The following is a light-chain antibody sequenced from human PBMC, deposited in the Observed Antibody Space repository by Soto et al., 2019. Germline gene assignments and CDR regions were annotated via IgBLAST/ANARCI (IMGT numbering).Light chain of an antibody. J-gene: IGLJ3*02. CDR1: SSDVGGYNY. V-gene: IGLV2-14*01. Sequence: QSALTQPASVSGSPGQSITISCTGTSSDVGGYNYVSWYQQHTGKAPQLMIYEVSNRPSGVSNRFSGSKSGNTASLTISGLQAEDEADYCCSSYTSSSKVFGGGTKLTVL. CDR2: EVS. CDR3: SSYTSSSKV.